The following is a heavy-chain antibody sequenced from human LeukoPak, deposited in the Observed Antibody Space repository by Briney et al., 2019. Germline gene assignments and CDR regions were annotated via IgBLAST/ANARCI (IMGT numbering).Heavy chain of an antibody. CDR2: IRSKANSYAT. Sequence: GGSLRLSCAASGFTFSGSAMHWVRQASGKGLEWVGRIRSKANSYATAYAASVKGRFTISRDDSKNTAYLQMNSLRTEDTAVYYCTRTVYLHSLYYWGQGTLVTVSS. V-gene: IGHV3-73*01. J-gene: IGHJ4*02. CDR1: GFTFSGSA. CDR3: TRTVYLHSLYY. D-gene: IGHD1-14*01.